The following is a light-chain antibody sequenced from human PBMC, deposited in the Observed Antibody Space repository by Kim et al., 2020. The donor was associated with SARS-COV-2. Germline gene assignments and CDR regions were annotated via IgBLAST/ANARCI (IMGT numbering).Light chain of an antibody. V-gene: IGKV1-33*01. CDR1: QGITKS. J-gene: IGKJ2*01. CDR2: DAS. Sequence: SASVGDRVTITCQASQGITKSLNWYQQKPGEAPNLLISDASNLETGVPSRFSGCGSGTHFTFTISSLQPEDIASYFCQQYDNLPYTFGQGTKLEI. CDR3: QQYDNLPYT.